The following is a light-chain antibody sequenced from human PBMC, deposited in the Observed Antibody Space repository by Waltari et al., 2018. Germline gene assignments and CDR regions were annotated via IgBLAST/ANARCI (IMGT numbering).Light chain of an antibody. Sequence: QSVLTQPPSVSRAPGQRVTISCTGGSSNIGAGYDVHWYQQLPGTAPKLHIYWNRHRPSVVPDRFSGSKSGTSAALAITGSQAEDEADYYCQSYDSSLSGYWVFGGGTKQTVL. CDR2: WNR. J-gene: IGLJ3*02. CDR3: QSYDSSLSGYWV. V-gene: IGLV1-40*01. CDR1: SSNIGAGYD.